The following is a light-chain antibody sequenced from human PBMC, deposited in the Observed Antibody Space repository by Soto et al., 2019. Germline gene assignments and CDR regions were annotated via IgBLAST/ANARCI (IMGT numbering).Light chain of an antibody. CDR1: SSEIGGYNY. V-gene: IGLV2-14*03. CDR3: SSYTSASAFVL. CDR2: DVS. J-gene: IGLJ2*01. Sequence: QSGLTQPASVSGSPGQSITISCTGTSSEIGGYNYVSWYQQHPGKAPKLVIYDVSHRPSGISNRFSGSKSANTASLTVSGLQAEDEADYYCSSYTSASAFVLFGGGTKLTVL.